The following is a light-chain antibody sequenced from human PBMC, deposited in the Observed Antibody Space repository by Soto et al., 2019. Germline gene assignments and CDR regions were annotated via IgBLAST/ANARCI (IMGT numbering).Light chain of an antibody. CDR1: QSINAY. CDR2: GAS. Sequence: DIQMTQSPSSLSASVGDRVTMSCRASQSINAYLTWYQQKPGEAPRLLIYGASSLQSGVPSRFSGSRSGTDFTLTISSLQPEDFAVYYCQQSYSIPFTFGQGTKLEIK. V-gene: IGKV1-39*01. J-gene: IGKJ2*01. CDR3: QQSYSIPFT.